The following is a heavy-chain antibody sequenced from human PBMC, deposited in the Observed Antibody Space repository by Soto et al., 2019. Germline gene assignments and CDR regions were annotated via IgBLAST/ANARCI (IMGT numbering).Heavy chain of an antibody. CDR1: GGSISSSSYY. CDR3: ATSTIRYDFWSGYLTPYYYYGMDV. Sequence: SETLSLTCTVSGGSISSSSYYWGWIRQPPGKGLEWIGSIYYSGSTYYNPSLKSRVTISVDTSKNQFSLKLSSVTAADTAVYYCATSTIRYDFWSGYLTPYYYYGMDVWGQGTTVTVSS. D-gene: IGHD3-3*01. V-gene: IGHV4-39*01. J-gene: IGHJ6*02. CDR2: IYYSGST.